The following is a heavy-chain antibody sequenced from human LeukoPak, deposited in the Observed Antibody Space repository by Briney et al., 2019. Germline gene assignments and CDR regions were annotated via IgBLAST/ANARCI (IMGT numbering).Heavy chain of an antibody. CDR1: GFTFSNYA. CDR3: AKEHGYDSSASFDY. J-gene: IGHJ4*02. CDR2: ISGSGFT. D-gene: IGHD3-22*01. V-gene: IGHV3-23*01. Sequence: GGSLRLSCAASGFTFSNYAMSWVRQAPGKGLEWVSSISGSGFTYCADSVKGRFTISRDNSKNTLYLQMNSLRAADTAVYYCAKEHGYDSSASFDYWGQGTLVTVSS.